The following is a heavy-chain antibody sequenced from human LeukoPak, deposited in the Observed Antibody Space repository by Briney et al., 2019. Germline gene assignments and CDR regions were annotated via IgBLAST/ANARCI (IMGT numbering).Heavy chain of an antibody. CDR3: ASGTMVRGAKGYFDY. J-gene: IGHJ4*02. Sequence: GESLKISCKGSGYRFTSYWIGWVRQMPGKGLEWMGIIYPGDSDTRYSPSFQGQVTISADKSISTAYLQWSSLKASDTAMYYCASGTMVRGAKGYFDYWGQGTLVTVSS. V-gene: IGHV5-51*01. CDR1: GYRFTSYW. CDR2: IYPGDSDT. D-gene: IGHD3-10*01.